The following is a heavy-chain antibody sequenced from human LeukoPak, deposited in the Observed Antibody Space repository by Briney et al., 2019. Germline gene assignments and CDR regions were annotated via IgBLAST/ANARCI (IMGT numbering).Heavy chain of an antibody. CDR1: GFTFSSYS. Sequence: GGSLRLSCAASGFTFSSYSMNWVRQAPGKGLEWVSYISSSSSTIYYADSVKGRFTISRDNAKNSLYLQMNSLRAEDTAVYYCARDPSRPYYYDSSGLPPFDPWGQGTLVTVSS. D-gene: IGHD3-22*01. CDR2: ISSSSSTI. CDR3: ARDPSRPYYYDSSGLPPFDP. J-gene: IGHJ5*02. V-gene: IGHV3-48*04.